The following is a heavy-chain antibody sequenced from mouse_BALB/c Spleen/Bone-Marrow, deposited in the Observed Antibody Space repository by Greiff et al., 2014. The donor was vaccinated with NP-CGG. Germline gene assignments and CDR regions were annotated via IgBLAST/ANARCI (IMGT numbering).Heavy chain of an antibody. CDR1: GFSLTTYG. V-gene: IGHV2-2*02. Sequence: QVQLQQSGPGLVQPSQSLSITCTASGFSLTTYGVHWVRQSPGKGLEWLGVIWTGGSTDYNAAFISRLSISKDNSKSQVFFEMNRLQANDTAIYYCARNHRGYYFDYWGQGTTLTVSS. CDR3: ARNHRGYYFDY. D-gene: IGHD3-1*01. J-gene: IGHJ2*01. CDR2: IWTGGST.